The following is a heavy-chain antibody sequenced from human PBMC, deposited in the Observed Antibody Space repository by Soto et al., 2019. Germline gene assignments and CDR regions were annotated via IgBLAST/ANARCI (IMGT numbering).Heavy chain of an antibody. Sequence: SVELPCKESGVTFSSYSSSWLQQDPGQGREWMGGIIPIFGTANYAQKFQGRVTITADESTSTAYMELSSLRSEDTAVYYCARDRSLRGSSGYYSLGYYGLDVWGQATTVTVS. D-gene: IGHD3-22*01. CDR1: GVTFSSYS. CDR3: ARDRSLRGSSGYYSLGYYGLDV. J-gene: IGHJ6*01. CDR2: IIPIFGTA. V-gene: IGHV1-69*13.